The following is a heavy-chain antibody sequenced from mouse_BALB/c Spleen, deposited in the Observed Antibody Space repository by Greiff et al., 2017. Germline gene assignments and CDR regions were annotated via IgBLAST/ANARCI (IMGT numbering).Heavy chain of an antibody. Sequence: VQLVESGPGLVAPSQSLSITCTVSGFSLTSYGVHWVRQPPGKGLEWLGVIWAGGSTNYNSALMSRLSISTDNSKSQVFLKMNSLQTADTAMYYCAREGDYSWFAYWGQGTLVTVSA. J-gene: IGHJ3*01. D-gene: IGHD2-4*01. CDR1: GFSLTSYG. CDR2: IWAGGST. V-gene: IGHV2-9*02. CDR3: AREGDYSWFAY.